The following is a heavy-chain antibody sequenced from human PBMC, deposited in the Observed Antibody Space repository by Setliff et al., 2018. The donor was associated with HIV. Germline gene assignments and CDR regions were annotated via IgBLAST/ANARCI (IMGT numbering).Heavy chain of an antibody. Sequence: PGGSLRLSCEASGFRVTDTYMAWVRQAPGKGLEWVTLIYKAGKTYYAVFVKGRFTIARDDTKNTVSLQMTNLEPGDTAMYYCAKGGYGGAYYVAGYWGQGTKVTVSS. J-gene: IGHJ4*02. V-gene: IGHV3-53*01. D-gene: IGHD5-18*01. CDR1: GFRVTDTY. CDR2: IYKAGKT. CDR3: AKGGYGGAYYVAGY.